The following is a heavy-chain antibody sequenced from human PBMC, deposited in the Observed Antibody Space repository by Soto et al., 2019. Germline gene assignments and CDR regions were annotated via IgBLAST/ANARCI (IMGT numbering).Heavy chain of an antibody. J-gene: IGHJ4*02. CDR1: GSSVGSGSYY. D-gene: IGHD2-8*02. V-gene: IGHV4-61*03. Sequence: LSLTFTVSGSSVGSGSYYWTWIRQPPLKGLEWLGYISHSGSTNYNPSLKSRVAIAVDTSKNHFSLKLRSVSAADTAVYYCARDGGVNGTISYWGQVTLVTVSS. CDR2: ISHSGST. CDR3: ARDGGVNGTISY.